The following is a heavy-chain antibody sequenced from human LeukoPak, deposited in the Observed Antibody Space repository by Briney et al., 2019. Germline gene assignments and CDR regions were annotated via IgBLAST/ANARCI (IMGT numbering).Heavy chain of an antibody. CDR1: GFTFSSYS. Sequence: GGSLRLSCAASGFTFSSYSRNWVRQAPGKGLEWVSSISSSSSYIYYADSVKGRFNISRDNAKNSLYLQMNSLRAEDTAVYYCARALGDYVWGSYRTAEYFQHWGQGTLVTVSS. V-gene: IGHV3-21*01. D-gene: IGHD3-16*02. CDR2: ISSSSSYI. J-gene: IGHJ1*01. CDR3: ARALGDYVWGSYRTAEYFQH.